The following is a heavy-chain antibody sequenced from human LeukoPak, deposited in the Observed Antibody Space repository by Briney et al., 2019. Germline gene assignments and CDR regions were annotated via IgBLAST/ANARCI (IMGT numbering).Heavy chain of an antibody. J-gene: IGHJ4*02. V-gene: IGHV3-74*01. CDR2: ISSDGSNT. CDR3: VSRNYGSSPFDY. D-gene: IGHD4-17*01. Sequence: HPGGSLRLSCEASGFTFSGYWMHWVRQAPGKGLAWVSRISSDGSNTNYADSVKGRFTISRDNAKNTLYLQMDSLTAEDTAVYYCVSRNYGSSPFDYWGQGTLVTVSS. CDR1: GFTFSGYW.